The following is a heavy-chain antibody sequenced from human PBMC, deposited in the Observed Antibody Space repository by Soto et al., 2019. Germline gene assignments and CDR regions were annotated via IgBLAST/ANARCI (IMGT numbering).Heavy chain of an antibody. Sequence: SETLSLTCAVSGGSISSSNWWSWVRQPPGKGLEWIGEIYHSGSTNYNPSLKSRVTISVDKSKNQFSLKLSSVTAADTAVYYCARDGSIAARPRRYYYYGMDVWGQGTTVTVSS. CDR3: ARDGSIAARPRRYYYYGMDV. D-gene: IGHD6-6*01. CDR1: GGSISSSNW. V-gene: IGHV4-4*02. J-gene: IGHJ6*02. CDR2: IYHSGST.